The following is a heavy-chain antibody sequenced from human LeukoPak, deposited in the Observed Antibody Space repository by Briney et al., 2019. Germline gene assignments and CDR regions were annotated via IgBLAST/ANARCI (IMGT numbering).Heavy chain of an antibody. J-gene: IGHJ6*04. Sequence: GGSLRLSCAASGFTFSSYEMNWVRQAPGKGLEWVSYISSSSSTIYYADSVKGRFTISRDNAKNSLYLQMNSLRAEDTAVYYCAELGITMIGGVWGKGTTVTVSS. CDR2: ISSSSSTI. CDR3: AELGITMIGGV. D-gene: IGHD3-10*02. V-gene: IGHV3-48*03. CDR1: GFTFSSYE.